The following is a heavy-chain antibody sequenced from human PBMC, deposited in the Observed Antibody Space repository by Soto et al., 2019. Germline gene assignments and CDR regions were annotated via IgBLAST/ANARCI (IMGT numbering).Heavy chain of an antibody. D-gene: IGHD3-10*01. V-gene: IGHV1-69*12. J-gene: IGHJ4*02. CDR3: ARVFLPGSGQTGYFDY. CDR1: GGTFSSYA. Sequence: QVQLVQSGAEVKKPGSSVKVSCKASGGTFSSYAISWVRQAPGQGLEWMGGIIPIFGTANYAQKFQGRVTITADEXTIXAYMELSSLRSEDTAVYYCARVFLPGSGQTGYFDYWGQGTLVTVSS. CDR2: IIPIFGTA.